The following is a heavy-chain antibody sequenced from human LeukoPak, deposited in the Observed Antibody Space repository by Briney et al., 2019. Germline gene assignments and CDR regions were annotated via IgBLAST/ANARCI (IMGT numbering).Heavy chain of an antibody. CDR3: ARWRTTYLDY. Sequence: GASVKVSCKASGGTFSNYGIGWVRQAPGQGLEWMGIINPSGGSTNYAQKFQGRVTMTTDTSTITVYMEVSSLRSEDTAVYYCARWRTTYLDYWGQGTLVTVSS. J-gene: IGHJ4*02. V-gene: IGHV1-46*01. CDR1: GGTFSNYG. D-gene: IGHD1/OR15-1a*01. CDR2: INPSGGST.